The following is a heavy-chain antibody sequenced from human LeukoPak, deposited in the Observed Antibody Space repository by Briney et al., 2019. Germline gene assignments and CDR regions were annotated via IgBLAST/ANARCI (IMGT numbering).Heavy chain of an antibody. D-gene: IGHD6-19*01. CDR3: ARDKSSGWYKYFQH. CDR1: GFTFSSYG. V-gene: IGHV3-21*01. Sequence: PGRSLRLSCAASGFTFSSYGMHWVRQAPGKGLEWVSSISSSSSYIYYADSVKGRFTISRDNAKNSLYLQMNSLRAEDTAVYYCARDKSSGWYKYFQHWGQGTLVTVSS. J-gene: IGHJ1*01. CDR2: ISSSSSYI.